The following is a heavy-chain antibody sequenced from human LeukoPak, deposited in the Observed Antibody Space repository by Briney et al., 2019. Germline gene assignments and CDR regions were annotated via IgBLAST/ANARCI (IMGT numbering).Heavy chain of an antibody. J-gene: IGHJ6*03. CDR2: IYTSGST. D-gene: IGHD3-3*01. CDR3: ARETGVELRFLEWLYYVDV. CDR1: GGSISSYY. Sequence: SETLSLTCTVSGGSISSYYWSWIRQPAGKGLEWIGRIYTSGSTNYNPSLKSRVTMSVDTSKNQFSLRLSSVTAADTAVYYCARETGVELRFLEWLYYVDVWGKGTTVTVSS. V-gene: IGHV4-4*07.